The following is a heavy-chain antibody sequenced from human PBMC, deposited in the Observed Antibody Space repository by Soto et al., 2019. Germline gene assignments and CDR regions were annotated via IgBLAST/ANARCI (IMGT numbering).Heavy chain of an antibody. D-gene: IGHD3-16*01. CDR2: ISSSSSYI. Sequence: GGSLRLSCAASGFTFSSYSMNWVRQAPGKGLEWVSSISSSSSYIYYADSVKGRFTISRDNAKNSLYLQMNSLRAEDTAVYYCARVVSLGPGYYYMDVWGKGTTVTVSS. CDR1: GFTFSSYS. J-gene: IGHJ6*03. CDR3: ARVVSLGPGYYYMDV. V-gene: IGHV3-21*01.